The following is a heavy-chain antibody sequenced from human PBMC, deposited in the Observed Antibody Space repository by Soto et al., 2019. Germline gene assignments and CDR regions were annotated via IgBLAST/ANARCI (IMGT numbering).Heavy chain of an antibody. J-gene: IGHJ4*02. CDR3: AREAARPYAAPGSLDY. D-gene: IGHD6-25*01. CDR2: IYYSGST. V-gene: IGHV4-31*03. Sequence: QVQLQESGPGLVKPSQTLSLTCTVSGGSISSGGYYWSWIRQHPGKGLEWMGYIYYSGSTYYNPSLKRRVTISVDTSKNQFSLKLSSVTAADTAVYYCAREAARPYAAPGSLDYWGQGTLVTVSS. CDR1: GGSISSGGYY.